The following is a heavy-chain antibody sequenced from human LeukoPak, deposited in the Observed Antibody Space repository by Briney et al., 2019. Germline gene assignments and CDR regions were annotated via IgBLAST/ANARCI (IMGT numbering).Heavy chain of an antibody. D-gene: IGHD2-15*01. V-gene: IGHV1-2*02. CDR3: ARVLRYCSGGNCYSGGLGYMDV. J-gene: IGHJ6*03. Sequence: ASVKVSCKASGYTFTGYYMHWVRQAPGQGLEWMGWINPNSGGTNYAQKFQGRVTMTRDTSNSTAYMELRSLRSDDTAVYYCARVLRYCSGGNCYSGGLGYMDVWGKGTTVTISS. CDR2: INPNSGGT. CDR1: GYTFTGYY.